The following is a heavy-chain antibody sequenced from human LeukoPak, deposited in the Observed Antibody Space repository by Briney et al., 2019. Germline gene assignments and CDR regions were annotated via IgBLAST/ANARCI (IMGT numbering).Heavy chain of an antibody. CDR3: TRPYKYYYDSSGKNWFDP. Sequence: GGSLRLSCAASGFTFSGSAMHWVRQASGKGLEWVGRIRSKANSYATAYAASVKGRFTISRDDSKNTAYLQTNSLKTEDTAVYYCTRPYKYYYDSSGKNWFDPWGQGTLVTVSS. CDR1: GFTFSGSA. CDR2: IRSKANSYAT. J-gene: IGHJ5*02. V-gene: IGHV3-73*01. D-gene: IGHD3-22*01.